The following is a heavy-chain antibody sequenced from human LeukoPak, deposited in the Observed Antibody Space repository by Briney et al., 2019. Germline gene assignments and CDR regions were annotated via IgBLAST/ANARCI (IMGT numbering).Heavy chain of an antibody. V-gene: IGHV3-48*03. CDR2: ISSSGSTI. CDR1: GFTFSSYE. J-gene: IGHJ4*02. CDR3: ASGAHYYGSSGTPTG. D-gene: IGHD3-22*01. Sequence: GGSLRLSCAASGFTFSSYEMNWVRQAPGKGLEWVSYISSSGSTIYYADSVKGRFTISRDNAKNSLYLQMNSLRAEDTAVYYCASGAHYYGSSGTPTGWGQGTLVTVSS.